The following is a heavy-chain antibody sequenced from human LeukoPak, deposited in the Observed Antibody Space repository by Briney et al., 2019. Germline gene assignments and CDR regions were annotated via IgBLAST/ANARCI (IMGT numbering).Heavy chain of an antibody. V-gene: IGHV3-66*01. CDR1: GFTVSSNY. J-gene: IGHJ4*02. CDR2: IYIGDST. D-gene: IGHD4-17*01. CDR3: ARVTDGDYPDY. Sequence: VGSLRLSCAASGFTVSSNYMTWVRQAPGKGLEWVSLIYIGDSTFYADSVKGRFTISRDSSKNTLYLQMNSLRGEDTAVYYCARVTDGDYPDYWGQGTLVTVSS.